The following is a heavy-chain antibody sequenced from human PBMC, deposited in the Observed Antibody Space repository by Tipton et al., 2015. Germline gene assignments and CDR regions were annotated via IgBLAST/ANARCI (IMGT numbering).Heavy chain of an antibody. CDR2: VHHMGST. V-gene: IGHV4-38-2*01. J-gene: IGHJ4*02. CDR1: GYSITSGFY. Sequence: TLSLTCAVSGYSITSGFYWGWIRQPPGQGLEWIGSVHHMGSTNYNPSLKSRVTISVDTSKTQFSLKMSSVTASDTAVYYCARARGRHGGLFDSWGQGILVTVSS. CDR3: ARARGRHGGLFDS. D-gene: IGHD4-23*01.